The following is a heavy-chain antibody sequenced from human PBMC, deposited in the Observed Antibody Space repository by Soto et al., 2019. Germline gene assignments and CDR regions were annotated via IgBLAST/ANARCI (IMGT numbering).Heavy chain of an antibody. CDR2: ISKDGGNQ. CDR3: AREVPHRGGGLDV. CDR1: GFTFSIHV. D-gene: IGHD2-15*01. J-gene: IGHJ6*02. Sequence: QEQLTASGGGVAQPGRSLRVSCVASGFTFSIHVMHWVRQAPGKGLEWVAVISKDGGNQYYTDSVKGRLTISRDNSKNAVSLKMISLRGEDTAVYYWAREVPHRGGGLDVWGQGTTVTVSS. V-gene: IGHV3-30-3*01.